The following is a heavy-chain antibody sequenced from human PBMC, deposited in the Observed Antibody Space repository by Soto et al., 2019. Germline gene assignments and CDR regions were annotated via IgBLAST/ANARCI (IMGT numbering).Heavy chain of an antibody. CDR1: GFTFSSYA. V-gene: IGHV3-23*01. CDR2: ISGSGGGT. D-gene: IGHD6-19*01. CDR3: AKGGAGRRSGRMGAFDI. J-gene: IGHJ3*02. Sequence: GSLRLSCAASGFTFSSYAMSWVRQAPGKRLEWVSAISGSGGGTYSADSVKGRFTISRDNSKNTLYLQLNSLRAEDTAVYYCAKGGAGRRSGRMGAFDIWGQGTMVTVSS.